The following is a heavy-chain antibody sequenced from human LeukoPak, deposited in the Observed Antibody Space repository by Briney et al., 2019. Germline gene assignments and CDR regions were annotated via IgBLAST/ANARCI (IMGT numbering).Heavy chain of an antibody. CDR2: ILDSGYST. D-gene: IGHD3-16*01. Sequence: GGSLRLSCAASGFTFSSYSMNWVRQAPGKGLEWVSGILDSGYSTYYANSVKGRFTISRDNSNNTLYLQMNSLRAEDTAVYYCAKLGGHPLHNYYVGVWGKGTTVAVSS. J-gene: IGHJ6*03. CDR1: GFTFSSYS. CDR3: AKLGGHPLHNYYVGV. V-gene: IGHV3-23*01.